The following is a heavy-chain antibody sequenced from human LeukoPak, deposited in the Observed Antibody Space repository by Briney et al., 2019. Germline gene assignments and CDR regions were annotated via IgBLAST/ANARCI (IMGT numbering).Heavy chain of an antibody. V-gene: IGHV4-31*03. Sequence: SQTLSLTCTVSGGSISSGGYYWSWIRQHPGKGLEWIGYIYYSGSTYYNPSLKSRVTISVDTSKNQFSLKLSSVTAADTAVYYCARDFGIFDYGMDVWSQGTTVTVSS. J-gene: IGHJ6*02. CDR3: ARDFGIFDYGMDV. D-gene: IGHD3-16*01. CDR2: IYYSGST. CDR1: GGSISSGGYY.